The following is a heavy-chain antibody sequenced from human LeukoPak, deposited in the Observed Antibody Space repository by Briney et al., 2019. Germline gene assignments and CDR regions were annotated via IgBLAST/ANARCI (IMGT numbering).Heavy chain of an antibody. CDR2: IYYSGST. Sequence: SETLSLTCTVSGGSISSYYWSWIRQPPGKGLEWIGYIYYSGSTNYNPSLKSRVTISVDTSKNQFSLKLSSVTAADTAVYYCARALRGYSYGSGYFDYWGQGTLVTVSS. CDR1: GGSISSYY. CDR3: ARALRGYSYGSGYFDY. J-gene: IGHJ4*02. V-gene: IGHV4-59*01. D-gene: IGHD5-18*01.